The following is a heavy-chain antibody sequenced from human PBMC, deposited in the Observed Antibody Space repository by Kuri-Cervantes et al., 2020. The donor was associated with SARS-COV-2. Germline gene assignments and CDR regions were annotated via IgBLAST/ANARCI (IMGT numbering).Heavy chain of an antibody. CDR3: ARDTPYCSSNTCSDF. Sequence: ASVKVSCKTSGYTFANYYIYWVRQAPGQGLEWVAMINPSGGATVYEQKLQGRVTVTRDMSTSTVYMELGSLRSEDTAVYFCARDTPYCSSNTCSDFWGQGTLVTVSS. D-gene: IGHD2-2*01. V-gene: IGHV1-46*04. CDR1: GYTFANYY. J-gene: IGHJ4*02. CDR2: INPSGGAT.